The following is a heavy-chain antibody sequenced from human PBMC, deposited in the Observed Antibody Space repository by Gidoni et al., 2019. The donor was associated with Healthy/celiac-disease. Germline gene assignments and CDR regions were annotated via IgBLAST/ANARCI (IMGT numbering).Heavy chain of an antibody. V-gene: IGHV5-10-1*03. CDR1: GDSFPSYW. J-gene: IGHJ5*02. CDR3: ARHHQGYCSGGSCYSVRFDP. CDR2: IDPIDSYT. D-gene: IGHD2-15*01. Sequence: EVQLVQSGAEVKKPGESLRISCEGSGDSFPSYWISWVRQRPGKGLEWMGRIDPIDSYTNSSPSFQGHVTIAADKSISTAYLQWSSLKASDTAMYYCARHHQGYCSGGSCYSVRFDPWGQGTLVTVSS.